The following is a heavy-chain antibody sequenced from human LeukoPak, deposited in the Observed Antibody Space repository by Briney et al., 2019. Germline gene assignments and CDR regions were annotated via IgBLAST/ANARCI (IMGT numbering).Heavy chain of an antibody. CDR3: TTVSGGGDCYRY. CDR2: VKTKTDGGTI. D-gene: IGHD2-21*01. Sequence: GGSLRLSCAASGFTFTNAWMTWVRQAPGKGLEWVGRVKTKTDGGTIDYAAPVKGRFTISRDDSKNTLSLQMDSLKIEDTAVYYCTTVSGGGDCYRYWGQGILVTVSS. J-gene: IGHJ4*02. V-gene: IGHV3-15*01. CDR1: GFTFTNAW.